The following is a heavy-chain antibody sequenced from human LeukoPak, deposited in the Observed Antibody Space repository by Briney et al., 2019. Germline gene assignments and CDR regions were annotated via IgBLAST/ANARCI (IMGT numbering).Heavy chain of an antibody. Sequence: PSETLSLTCTVSGGSIISYTGYYWGWIRQPPGEGLEWIGSIFYSGSTFYNPSLKSRVTISLDTSKNQFSLKLSSVTAADTAIYYCARTLGYAYGMDVWGQGTTVTVSS. CDR3: ARTLGYAYGMDV. D-gene: IGHD5-12*01. J-gene: IGHJ6*02. CDR1: GGSIISYTGYY. V-gene: IGHV4-39*07. CDR2: IFYSGST.